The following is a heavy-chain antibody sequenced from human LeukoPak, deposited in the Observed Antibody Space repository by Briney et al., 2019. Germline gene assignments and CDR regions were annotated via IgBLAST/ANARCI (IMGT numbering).Heavy chain of an antibody. J-gene: IGHJ4*02. D-gene: IGHD3-3*01. V-gene: IGHV4-59*12. CDR2: IYYSGST. Sequence: SETLSLTCTVSSGSISPYYWSWIRQPPGKGLEWIGYIYYSGSTNYNPSLQSRVTISLDTSKSQFSLKLGSVTAADTAVYYCARDGFLEWLLFGVGYFDYWGQGTLVTVSS. CDR3: ARDGFLEWLLFGVGYFDY. CDR1: SGSISPYY.